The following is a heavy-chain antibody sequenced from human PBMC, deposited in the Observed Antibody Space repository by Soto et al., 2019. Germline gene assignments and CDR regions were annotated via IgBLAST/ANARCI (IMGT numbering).Heavy chain of an antibody. V-gene: IGHV4-59*08. J-gene: IGHJ6*03. CDR2: IDYSGRP. CDR1: GGPITSYD. D-gene: IGHD3-3*01. CDR3: ARILSAPPHYHYYYMDL. Sequence: SETQSLTCTFSGGPITSYDLSWIRHSPGKGLEWIGYIDYSGRPSYNQSLKSRVTISTDTSKNQFSLKVNSVTAADTAVYYCARILSAPPHYHYYYMDLWGKGASVT.